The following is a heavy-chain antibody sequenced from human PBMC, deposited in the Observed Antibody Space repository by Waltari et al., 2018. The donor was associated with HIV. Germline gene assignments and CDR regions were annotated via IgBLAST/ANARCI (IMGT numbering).Heavy chain of an antibody. D-gene: IGHD6-19*01. CDR3: ARLRGAVAWLPRGFYFDH. CDR1: GGSISSSSYY. Sequence: QLQLQESGPGLVKPSETLSLTCTVSGGSISSSSYYWGWIRQPPGKGLEWIGSIYYSGGTYYNPSLKSRGTISVGTSKNQFSPKLGSVTGADTGVYYFARLRGAVAWLPRGFYFDHWGQGTLVTVSS. CDR2: IYYSGGT. V-gene: IGHV4-39*01. J-gene: IGHJ4*02.